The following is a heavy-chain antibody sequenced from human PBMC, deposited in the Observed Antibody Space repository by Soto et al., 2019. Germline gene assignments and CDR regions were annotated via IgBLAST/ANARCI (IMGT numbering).Heavy chain of an antibody. CDR2: IYPGDSDT. CDR1: GYSFTSYW. CDR3: ARVRAIFGVANWFDP. D-gene: IGHD3-3*01. J-gene: IGHJ5*02. Sequence: GESLKISCKGSGYSFTSYWIGWVRQMPGKGLEWMGIIYPGDSDTRYSPSFQGQVTISADKSISTAYLQWSSLKASDTAMYYCARVRAIFGVANWFDPWGQGTLVTVPS. V-gene: IGHV5-51*01.